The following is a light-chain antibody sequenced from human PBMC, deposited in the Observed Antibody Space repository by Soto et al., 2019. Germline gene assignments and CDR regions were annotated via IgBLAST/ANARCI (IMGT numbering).Light chain of an antibody. Sequence: IHMTHSPSSLSASVVDRVTITCRASQSISSYLNWYQQKPGKAPKLLIYAASSLQSGVPSRFSGSGSGTDFTLTISSLQPEDFATYYCQQSYSTPITFGQGTRLEIK. CDR1: QSISSY. CDR3: QQSYSTPIT. CDR2: AAS. V-gene: IGKV1-39*01. J-gene: IGKJ5*01.